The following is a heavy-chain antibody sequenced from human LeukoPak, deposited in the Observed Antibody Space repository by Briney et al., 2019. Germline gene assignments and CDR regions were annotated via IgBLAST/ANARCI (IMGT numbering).Heavy chain of an antibody. D-gene: IGHD2-2*01. CDR3: ARDSVVGNRWPFDY. V-gene: IGHV1-3*01. CDR2: INAGNGNT. J-gene: IGHJ4*02. CDR1: GYTFTSYA. Sequence: ASVKVSCKASGYTFTSYAMHWVRQAPGQRLEWMGWINAGNGNTKYSQKFQGRVTITRDTSASTAYMELSNLRSEDTAVYHCARDSVVGNRWPFDYWGQGTLVTVSS.